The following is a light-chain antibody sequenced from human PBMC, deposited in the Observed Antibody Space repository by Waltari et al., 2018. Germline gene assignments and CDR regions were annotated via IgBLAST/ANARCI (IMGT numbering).Light chain of an antibody. J-gene: IGLJ3*02. CDR3: AAWDDSLNGLWV. CDR1: SSNIGSNT. Sequence: QSVLPQPPSASGTPGQRVTISCSGSSSNIGSNTVNWYQQLPGTAPKLLIYSNKRRPSGVPERFSGSKSGTSASLAISGLQSEDEADYYCAAWDDSLNGLWVFGGGTKLTVL. CDR2: SNK. V-gene: IGLV1-44*01.